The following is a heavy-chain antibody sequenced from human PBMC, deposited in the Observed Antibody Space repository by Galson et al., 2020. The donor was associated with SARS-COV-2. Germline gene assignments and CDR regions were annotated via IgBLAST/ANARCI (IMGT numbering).Heavy chain of an antibody. D-gene: IGHD4-17*01. V-gene: IGHV3-33*01. CDR1: GFTFSSYG. CDR3: AREYGDYEVSYFDY. J-gene: IGHJ4*02. Sequence: GESLKISCAASGFTFSSYGMHWVRQAPGKGLEWVAVIWYDGSNKYYADSVKGRFTISRDNSKNTLYLQMNSLRAEDTAVYYCAREYGDYEVSYFDYWGQGTLVTVSS. CDR2: IWYDGSNK.